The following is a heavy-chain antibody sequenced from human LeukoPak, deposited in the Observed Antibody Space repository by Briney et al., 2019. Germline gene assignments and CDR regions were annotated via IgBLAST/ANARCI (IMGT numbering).Heavy chain of an antibody. D-gene: IGHD4-17*01. Sequence: SETLSLTCTVSGGSISSYYWSWTRQPAGKGLEWIGRIYTSGSTNYNPSLKSRVTMSVDTSKNQFSLKLSSVTAADTAVYYCAREEMTTVNKFDYWGQGTLVTVSS. V-gene: IGHV4-4*07. CDR1: GGSISSYY. J-gene: IGHJ4*02. CDR3: AREEMTTVNKFDY. CDR2: IYTSGST.